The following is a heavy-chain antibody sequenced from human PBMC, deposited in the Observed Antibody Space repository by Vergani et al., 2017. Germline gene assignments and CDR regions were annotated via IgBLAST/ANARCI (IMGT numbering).Heavy chain of an antibody. J-gene: IGHJ6*02. D-gene: IGHD3-10*01. CDR2: IYTSGST. CDR1: GGSISSGSYY. CDR3: ARDSYYYAARGMDV. Sequence: QVQLQESGPGLVKPSQTLSLTCTVSGGSISSGSYYWSWIRQPAGKGLEWIGRIYTSGSTNYNPSLKSRVTISVDTSKNQFSLKLSSVTAADTAVYYCARDSYYYAARGMDVWSQ. V-gene: IGHV4-61*02.